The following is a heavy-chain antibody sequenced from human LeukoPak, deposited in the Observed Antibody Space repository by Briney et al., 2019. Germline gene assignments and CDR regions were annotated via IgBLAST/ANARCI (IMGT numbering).Heavy chain of an antibody. V-gene: IGHV1-8*01. J-gene: IGHJ4*02. CDR1: GYTFTSYD. CDR3: ARGQMGRGAARRVDY. CDR2: MNPNSGNT. Sequence: ASVKVSCKASGYTFTSYDINWVRQATGQGLEWMGWMNPNSGNTGYTQKFQGRVTITRNTSISTAYMELSSLRSEDTAVYYCARGQMGRGAARRVDYWGQGTLVTVSS. D-gene: IGHD6-6*01.